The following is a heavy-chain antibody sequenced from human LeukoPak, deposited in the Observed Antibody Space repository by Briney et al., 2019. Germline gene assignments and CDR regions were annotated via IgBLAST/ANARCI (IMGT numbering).Heavy chain of an antibody. Sequence: ASVKVSCKASGYTFTGYYMHWVRQAPGQGLEWMGWINPNSGGTNYAQKFQGRVTMTRDTSISTAYMELSRLRSDDTAVYYCARDPYYYDSSGYSQQLDYWGQGTLVTVSS. CDR2: INPNSGGT. CDR1: GYTFTGYY. V-gene: IGHV1-2*02. D-gene: IGHD3-22*01. J-gene: IGHJ4*02. CDR3: ARDPYYYDSSGYSQQLDY.